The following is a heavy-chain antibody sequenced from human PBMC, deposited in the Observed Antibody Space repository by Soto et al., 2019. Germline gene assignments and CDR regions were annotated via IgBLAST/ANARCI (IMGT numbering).Heavy chain of an antibody. Sequence: QVQLVESGGGVVQPGRSLRLSCAASGFTFSSYGMHWVRQAPGKGLEWVAVISYDGSNKYYADSVKGRFTISRDNSKNTLYLQMNSLRAEDTAVYYCAKDRRWLQFYDIRGQGTMVTVSS. CDR3: AKDRRWLQFYDI. D-gene: IGHD5-12*01. J-gene: IGHJ3*02. CDR2: ISYDGSNK. CDR1: GFTFSSYG. V-gene: IGHV3-30*18.